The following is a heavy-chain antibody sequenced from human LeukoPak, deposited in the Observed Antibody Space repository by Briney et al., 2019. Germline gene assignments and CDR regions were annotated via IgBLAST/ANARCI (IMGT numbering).Heavy chain of an antibody. CDR3: AKVRGRVVDRESGYSFGY. CDR2: IRDGGGGT. Sequence: GGSLRHSCAAPGFTFSTYVMSWVRQAPGKGLEGVSAIRDGGGGTAYTNSTRGRLTNARDITRSTPYLKMNSLRADDTAIYYCAKVRGRVVDRESGYSFGYWGQGALVIVSS. V-gene: IGHV3-23*01. J-gene: IGHJ4*02. D-gene: IGHD2-15*01. CDR1: GFTFSTYV.